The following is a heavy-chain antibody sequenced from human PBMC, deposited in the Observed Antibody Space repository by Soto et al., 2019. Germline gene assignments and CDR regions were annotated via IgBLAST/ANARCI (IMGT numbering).Heavy chain of an antibody. J-gene: IGHJ4*02. CDR3: ARGILLEPAYYFDY. CDR2: ISAYNGNT. D-gene: IGHD1-1*01. V-gene: IGHV1-18*01. CDR1: GYTFTSYG. Sequence: RASVKVSCKASGYTFTSYGISWVRQAPGQGLEWMGWISAYNGNTNYAQKLQGRVTMTTDTSTSTAYMELRSLRSDDTAVYYCARGILLEPAYYFDYWGQGTLVTVSS.